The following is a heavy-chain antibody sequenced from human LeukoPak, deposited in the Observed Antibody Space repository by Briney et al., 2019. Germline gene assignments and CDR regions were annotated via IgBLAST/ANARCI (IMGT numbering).Heavy chain of an antibody. D-gene: IGHD1-1*01. CDR1: GFTFSTYG. J-gene: IGHJ4*02. CDR3: AKDLTTGTLSFDY. Sequence: GRSLRLSCAASGFTFSTYGMHWVRQAPGKGLEWVAVIWYDGSEKYYADSVKGRFTISRDNSKSTLYLQMNSLRAEDTALYYCAKDLTTGTLSFDYWGQGTLVTVSS. CDR2: IWYDGSEK. V-gene: IGHV3-33*06.